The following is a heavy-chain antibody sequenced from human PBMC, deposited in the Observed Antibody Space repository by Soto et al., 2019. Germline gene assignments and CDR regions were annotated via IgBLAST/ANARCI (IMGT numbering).Heavy chain of an antibody. Sequence: EVQLVQSGAEVKKPGESLKISCKGSGYSFTSYWIGWVRQMPGKGLEWMGIIYPGDSDTRYSPSFQGQVTISADKSISTAYLQWSSLKASDTAMYYCESQEMATKTVDAFDIWGQGTMVTVSS. V-gene: IGHV5-51*01. CDR2: IYPGDSDT. CDR3: ESQEMATKTVDAFDI. CDR1: GYSFTSYW. D-gene: IGHD5-12*01. J-gene: IGHJ3*02.